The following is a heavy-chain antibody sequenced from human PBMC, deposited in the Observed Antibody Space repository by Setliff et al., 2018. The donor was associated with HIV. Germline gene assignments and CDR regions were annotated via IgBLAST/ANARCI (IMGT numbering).Heavy chain of an antibody. CDR2: IDPKSGNT. Sequence: ASVKVSRKTAEYTSASYVINWVRQAAGQGLEWMGWIDPKSGNTGYAQEFQGRVTMTRNTSISTAYMELISLTSDDTAIYFCARGLRAYLGYWGQGTLVTVSS. CDR1: EYTSASYV. CDR3: ARGLRAYLGY. D-gene: IGHD1-26*01. J-gene: IGHJ4*02. V-gene: IGHV1-8*01.